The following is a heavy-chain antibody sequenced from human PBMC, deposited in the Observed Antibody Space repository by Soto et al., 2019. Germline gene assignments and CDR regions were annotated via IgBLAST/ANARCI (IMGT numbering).Heavy chain of an antibody. CDR3: ARGIYDFWSSYDTWFEP. CDR1: GGSFRGYY. J-gene: IGHJ5*02. CDR2: INHSRST. D-gene: IGHD3-3*01. Sequence: PSESLSLTCAVYGGSFRGYYWSWVRQSPGRGLEWIGEINHSRSTSYNPSLKSRVTISVDTSKDQFSLKLTSVTAADTAVYYCARGIYDFWSSYDTWFEPWGQGTLVTVSS. V-gene: IGHV4-34*01.